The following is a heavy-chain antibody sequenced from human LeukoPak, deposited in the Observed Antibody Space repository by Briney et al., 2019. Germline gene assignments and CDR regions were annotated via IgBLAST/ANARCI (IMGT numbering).Heavy chain of an antibody. CDR1: GGSISSYY. V-gene: IGHV4-59*12. CDR2: IYYSGST. J-gene: IGHJ4*02. CDR3: ARDDGSLGYFHY. Sequence: SETLSLTCTVSGGSISSYYWSWIRQPPGEGLEWIGYIYYSGSTNYNPSLKSRVTISVDTSKNQFSLKLSSVTAADTAVYYCARDDGSLGYFHYWGQGTLVTVSS. D-gene: IGHD2-15*01.